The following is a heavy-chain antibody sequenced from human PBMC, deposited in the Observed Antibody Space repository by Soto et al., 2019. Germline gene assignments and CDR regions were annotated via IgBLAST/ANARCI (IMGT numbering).Heavy chain of an antibody. J-gene: IGHJ6*03. CDR3: ARHIVVPAAMYYYYYMDV. V-gene: IGHV5-51*01. Sequence: EVQLVQSGAEVKKPGESLKISCKGSGYSFTSYWIGWVRQMPGKGLEWMGIIYPGDSDTRYSPSFQGQVTISADKSISTAYLQWSSLKASDTAMYYCARHIVVPAAMYYYYYMDVWGKGTTVTVSS. CDR1: GYSFTSYW. D-gene: IGHD2-2*01. CDR2: IYPGDSDT.